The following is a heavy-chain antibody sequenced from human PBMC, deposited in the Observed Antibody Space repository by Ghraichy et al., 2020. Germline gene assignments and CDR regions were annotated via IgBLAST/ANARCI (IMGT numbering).Heavy chain of an antibody. CDR3: ATLDCSSTSCSSGY. CDR1: GYTFTSYG. J-gene: IGHJ4*02. V-gene: IGHV1-18*01. CDR2: ISAYNGNT. D-gene: IGHD2-2*01. Sequence: ASVKVSCKASGYTFTSYGISWVRQAPGQGLEWMGWISAYNGNTNYAQKLQGRVTMTTDTSTSTAYMELRSLRSDDTAVYYCATLDCSSTSCSSGYWGQGTLVTVSS.